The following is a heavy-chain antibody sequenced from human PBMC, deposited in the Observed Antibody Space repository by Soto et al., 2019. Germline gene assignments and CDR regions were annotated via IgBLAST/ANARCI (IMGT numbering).Heavy chain of an antibody. Sequence: LRLSCAASGFTFSNYMSWARQAPGKGLEWVSVIYSGGSTYYADSVKGRFTISRDNSKNTLYLQMNSLRAEDTAVYYCARGTQLWSRLDYWGQGTLVTVSS. V-gene: IGHV3-53*01. CDR2: IYSGGST. J-gene: IGHJ4*02. D-gene: IGHD5-18*01. CDR3: ARGTQLWSRLDY. CDR1: GFTFSNY.